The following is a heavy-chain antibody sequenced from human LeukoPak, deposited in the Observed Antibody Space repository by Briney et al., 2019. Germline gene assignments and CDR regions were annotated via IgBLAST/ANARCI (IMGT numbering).Heavy chain of an antibody. J-gene: IGHJ4*02. CDR1: GGSISSYY. Sequence: SVTLSLTCTVTGGSISSYYWSWIRQPAGKGLEWIGRIYTSGSTNYNPSLKSRVTMSVDTSKNQFSLKLSSVTAAVTAVYYCAREANYCSGGSCYSVMADYCGQGTLVTVSS. V-gene: IGHV4-4*07. CDR3: AREANYCSGGSCYSVMADY. CDR2: IYTSGST. D-gene: IGHD2-15*01.